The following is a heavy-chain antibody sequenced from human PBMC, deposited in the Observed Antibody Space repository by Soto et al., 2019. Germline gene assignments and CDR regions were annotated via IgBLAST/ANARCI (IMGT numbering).Heavy chain of an antibody. V-gene: IGHV3-53*01. J-gene: IGHJ4*02. Sequence: QSGGSLRLSCAACGFIVSSRYMSWVRQAPGKGLEWVSVIYDDGRTDYTDSVKGRFIISRDNSRNTLYLQMNSLRAEDTAVYYCASGGPYSSGCLDYWGRGTQVTVSS. CDR1: GFIVSSRY. D-gene: IGHD6-19*01. CDR3: ASGGPYSSGCLDY. CDR2: IYDDGRT.